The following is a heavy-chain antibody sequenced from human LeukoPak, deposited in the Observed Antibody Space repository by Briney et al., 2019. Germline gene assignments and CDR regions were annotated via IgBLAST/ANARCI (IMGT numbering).Heavy chain of an antibody. CDR1: GFTFSSYA. J-gene: IGHJ6*02. D-gene: IGHD6-13*01. CDR3: ATLGEAAAAPAGMDV. Sequence: PGGSLRLSCAASGFTFSSYAMSWVRQAPGKGLEWVSAISGSGGSTYYADSVKGRFTISRDNSKNTLYLQMNSLRAEDTAVYYCATLGEAAAAPAGMDVWGQGTTVTVSS. CDR2: ISGSGGST. V-gene: IGHV3-23*01.